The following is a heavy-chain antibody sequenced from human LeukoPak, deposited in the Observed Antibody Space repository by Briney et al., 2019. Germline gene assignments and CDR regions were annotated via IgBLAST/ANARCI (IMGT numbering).Heavy chain of an antibody. D-gene: IGHD3-9*01. CDR3: ARADRGGYDILTGYYANLVFDY. Sequence: PGGSLRLSCAASGFTFSSYEMNWVRQAPGKGLEWVSYISSSGSTIYYADSVKGRFTISRDNAKNSLYLQMNSLRAEDTAVYYCARADRGGYDILTGYYANLVFDYWGQGTLVTVSS. J-gene: IGHJ4*02. CDR1: GFTFSSYE. V-gene: IGHV3-48*03. CDR2: ISSSGSTI.